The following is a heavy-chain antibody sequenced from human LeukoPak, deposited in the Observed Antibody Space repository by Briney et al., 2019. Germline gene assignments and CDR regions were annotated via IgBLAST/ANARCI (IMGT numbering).Heavy chain of an antibody. D-gene: IGHD4-17*01. J-gene: IGHJ4*02. CDR2: IIPIFGTA. Sequence: ASVKVSCKAPGGTFSSYAISWVRQAPGQGLEWMGGIIPIFGTANYAQKFQGRVTITADESTSTAYMELSSLRSEDTAVYYCARGPGVYGDYDYWGQGTLVTVSS. CDR1: GGTFSSYA. V-gene: IGHV1-69*13. CDR3: ARGPGVYGDYDY.